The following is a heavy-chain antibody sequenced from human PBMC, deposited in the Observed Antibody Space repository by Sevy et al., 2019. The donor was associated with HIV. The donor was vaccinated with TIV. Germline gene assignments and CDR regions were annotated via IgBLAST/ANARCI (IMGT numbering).Heavy chain of an antibody. CDR3: AKRGGHYDLGMDA. V-gene: IGHV3-48*03. D-gene: IGHD3-3*01. J-gene: IGHJ6*02. CDR1: GFTFSSFE. CDR2: ISSSGSTI. Sequence: GGSLRLSCAASGFTFSSFEMTWVRQAPGKGLEWVSYISSSGSTIYYTNSVKGRFTISRDNAKNSLYLQMNSLRAEDTAVYYCAKRGGHYDLGMDAWGQGTTVTVSS.